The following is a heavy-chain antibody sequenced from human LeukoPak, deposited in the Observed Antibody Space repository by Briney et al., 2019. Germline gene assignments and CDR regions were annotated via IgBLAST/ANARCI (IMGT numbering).Heavy chain of an antibody. Sequence: GASVKVSYRTFGDTFTSQYIQWVRQAPGQGLEWIGLIKPHDGSTFYAQSLQGRVTLTRDTSTSTVYMDLSSLRSEDTAIYFCARNNVGSSGWTGLGFWGQGTLVTVSS. CDR1: GDTFTSQY. D-gene: IGHD6-19*01. CDR3: ARNNVGSSGWTGLGF. V-gene: IGHV1-46*04. CDR2: IKPHDGST. J-gene: IGHJ4*02.